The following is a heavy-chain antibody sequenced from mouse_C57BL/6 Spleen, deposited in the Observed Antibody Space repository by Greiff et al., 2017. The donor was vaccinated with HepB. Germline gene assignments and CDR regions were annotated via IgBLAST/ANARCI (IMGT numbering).Heavy chain of an antibody. CDR1: GYTFTDYY. Sequence: VQLKQSGPVLVKPGASVKMSCKASGYTFTDYYMNWVKQSHGKSLEWIGVINPYNGGTSYNQKFKGKATLTVDKSSSTAYMELNSLTSEDSAVYYCARSITTVVATRNYAMDYWGQGTSVTVSS. J-gene: IGHJ4*01. CDR2: INPYNGGT. V-gene: IGHV1-19*01. CDR3: ARSITTVVATRNYAMDY. D-gene: IGHD1-1*01.